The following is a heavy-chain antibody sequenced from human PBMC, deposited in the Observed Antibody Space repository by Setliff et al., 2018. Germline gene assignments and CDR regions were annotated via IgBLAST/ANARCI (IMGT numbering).Heavy chain of an antibody. Sequence: GGSLRLSCVASGFTFSSHWMSWVRQAPGKGLEWVASIKQDGSEKFYVDSVKGRFTISRDNAKNSLYLQMNSLRAEDTAVYYCARPLGSYPATFDYWGQGTLVTVSS. D-gene: IGHD3-16*01. V-gene: IGHV3-7*03. CDR3: ARPLGSYPATFDY. J-gene: IGHJ4*02. CDR2: IKQDGSEK. CDR1: GFTFSSHW.